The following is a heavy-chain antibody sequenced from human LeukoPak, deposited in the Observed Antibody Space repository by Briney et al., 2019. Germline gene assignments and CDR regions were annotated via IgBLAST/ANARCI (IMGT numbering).Heavy chain of an antibody. CDR2: ISAYNGNT. CDR3: ARGADYDFWSGYSPLDY. D-gene: IGHD3-3*01. CDR1: GYTFTSYG. J-gene: IGHJ4*02. V-gene: IGHV1-18*01. Sequence: ASVKVSCKASGYTFTSYGISWVRQAPGQGLEWMGWISAYNGNTNYAQKLQGRVTMTTDTSTSTAYMELRSLRSDDTAVYYCARGADYDFWSGYSPLDYWGQGTLVTVSS.